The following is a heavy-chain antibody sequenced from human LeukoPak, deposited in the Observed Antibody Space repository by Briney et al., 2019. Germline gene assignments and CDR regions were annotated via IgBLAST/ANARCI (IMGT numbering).Heavy chain of an antibody. D-gene: IGHD1-26*01. V-gene: IGHV3-7*01. CDR3: ARECPSIVESCFDP. J-gene: IGHJ5*02. CDR1: GFTFSSYW. CDR2: IKQDGSEK. Sequence: GGSLRLSCAASGFTFSSYWMSWVRQAPGKGLEWVANIKQDGSEKYYVDSVKGRFTISRDNAKNSLYLQMNSLRAEDTAVYYCARECPSIVESCFDPWGQGTLVTVSS.